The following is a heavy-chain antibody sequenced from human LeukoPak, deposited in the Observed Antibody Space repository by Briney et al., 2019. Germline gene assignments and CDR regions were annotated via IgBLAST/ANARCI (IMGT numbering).Heavy chain of an antibody. D-gene: IGHD6-13*01. CDR3: AKGAGGGSSSWYFDY. V-gene: IGHV3-33*06. J-gene: IGHJ4*02. CDR2: IWYDGSNK. Sequence: PGRSLRLSCAASGFTFCSYGMHWVRQAPGKGLEWVAVIWYDGSNKYYADSVKGRFTISRDNSKNTLYLQMNSLRAEDTAVYYCAKGAGGGSSSWYFDYWGQGTLVTVSS. CDR1: GFTFCSYG.